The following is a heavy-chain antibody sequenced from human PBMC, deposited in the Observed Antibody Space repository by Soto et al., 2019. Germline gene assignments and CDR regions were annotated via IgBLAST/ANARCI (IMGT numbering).Heavy chain of an antibody. J-gene: IGHJ4*02. CDR2: IWYDGSNK. CDR1: GFTFSSYG. V-gene: IGHV3-33*01. CDR3: ARDRSSGLYLDY. Sequence: QVQLVESGGGVVQPGRSLRLSCAASGFTFSSYGMHWVRQAPGKGLEWVAVIWYDGSNKYYADSVKGRFTISRDNSKNSLYLQMNSLRAEDTAVYYCARDRSSGLYLDYWGQGTLVTVSS. D-gene: IGHD6-19*01.